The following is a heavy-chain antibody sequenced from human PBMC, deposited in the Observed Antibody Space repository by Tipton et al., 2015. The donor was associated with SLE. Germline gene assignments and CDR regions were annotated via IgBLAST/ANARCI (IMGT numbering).Heavy chain of an antibody. CDR2: IYYTGAT. Sequence: TLSLTCTVSGVSISSGGFYWTWIRQHPAKGLEWIGNIYYTGATSYNPSLKSRVTISVDTSKNQFSLSLISVTAADTAVYYCARVRGVTAAGKTNWYFDLWGRGTLVTVSS. J-gene: IGHJ2*01. CDR3: ARVRGVTAAGKTNWYFDL. V-gene: IGHV4-31*03. CDR1: GVSISSGGFY. D-gene: IGHD6-13*01.